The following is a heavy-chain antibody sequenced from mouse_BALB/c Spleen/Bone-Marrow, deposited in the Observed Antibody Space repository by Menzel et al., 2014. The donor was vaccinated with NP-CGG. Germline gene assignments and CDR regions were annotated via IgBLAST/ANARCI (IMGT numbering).Heavy chain of an antibody. CDR3: TRSDGYYVPHWYFDV. J-gene: IGHJ1*01. V-gene: IGHV1S81*02. CDR2: INPSNGGT. D-gene: IGHD2-3*01. Sequence: QVQLQQPGAELVKPGASVKLSCKASGYTFTSYYMYWVKQRPGQGLEWIGEINPSNGGTNFNEKFKSKATLTVDKSSSTAYMQLSNLTSEDSAVYYCTRSDGYYVPHWYFDVWGAGTTVTVSS. CDR1: GYTFTSYY.